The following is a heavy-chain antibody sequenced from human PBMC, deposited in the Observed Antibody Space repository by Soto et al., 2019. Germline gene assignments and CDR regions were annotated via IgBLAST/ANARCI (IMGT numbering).Heavy chain of an antibody. Sequence: QVQLVESGGCVVQPGRSLRLSCAASGFTFSSYGMHWVRQAPGKGLEWVAVIWYDGSNKYYADSVKGRFTISRDNSKNTLYLHMNSLRAEDTAVYYCARPPSVAHGDYLSFDLLGRVNLVTVSS. CDR1: GFTFSSYG. D-gene: IGHD4-17*01. V-gene: IGHV3-33*01. CDR3: ARPPSVAHGDYLSFDL. J-gene: IGHJ2*01. CDR2: IWYDGSNK.